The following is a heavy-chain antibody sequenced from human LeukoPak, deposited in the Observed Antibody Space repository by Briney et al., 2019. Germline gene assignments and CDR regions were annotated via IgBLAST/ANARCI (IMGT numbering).Heavy chain of an antibody. D-gene: IGHD5-18*01. V-gene: IGHV4-31*03. CDR1: GGSISSGGYY. Sequence: SETLSLTCTVSGGSISSGGYYWSWIRQHPGKGLEWIGYIYYSGSTYYNPSLKSRVTISVDTSKNQFSLKLSSVTAADTAVYYCAREEASGYSYGSLFDYWGQGTLVTVSS. J-gene: IGHJ4*02. CDR3: AREEASGYSYGSLFDY. CDR2: IYYSGST.